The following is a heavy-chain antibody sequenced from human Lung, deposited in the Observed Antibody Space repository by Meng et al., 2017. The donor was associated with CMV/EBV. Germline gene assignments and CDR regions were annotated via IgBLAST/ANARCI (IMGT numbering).Heavy chain of an antibody. J-gene: IGHJ4*02. CDR2: INHSGST. D-gene: IGHD1-7*01. CDR1: GGSFSGYY. V-gene: IGHV4-34*01. CDR3: ARGAWNYVGVFDY. Sequence: SETLSLXXAVYGGSFSGYYWSWIRQPPGKGLEWIGEINHSGSTNYNPSPKSRVTISVDTSKNQFSLKLSSVTAADTAVYYCARGAWNYVGVFDYWGQGTLVTVSS.